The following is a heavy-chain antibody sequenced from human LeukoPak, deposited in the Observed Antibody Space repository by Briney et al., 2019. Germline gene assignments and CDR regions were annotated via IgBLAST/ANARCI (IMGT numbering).Heavy chain of an antibody. Sequence: SETLSLTCTVSGSSISSSYFWGWIRQPPGKGPEWIGSIYHSGITYYTSSLKSRVTISVDTSKNQFSLRLNSVTAADTAVYYCCSFYSSSGYRGRYSMDVWGQGTTVTVSS. J-gene: IGHJ6*02. CDR1: GSSISSSYF. D-gene: IGHD6-13*01. CDR2: IYHSGIT. CDR3: CSFYSSSGYRGRYSMDV. V-gene: IGHV4-38-2*02.